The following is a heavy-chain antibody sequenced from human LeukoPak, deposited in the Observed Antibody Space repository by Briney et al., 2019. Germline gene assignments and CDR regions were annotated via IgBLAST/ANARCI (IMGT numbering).Heavy chain of an antibody. CDR1: GFTFSSYG. Sequence: GGSLRLSCAASGFTFSSYGMHWVRQAPGKGLEWVAVIWYDGSNKYYADSVKGRFTISRDNSKNTLYLQMNSLRAEDTAVYYCARGDSRSNSWYEAFDIWGLGTMVTVSS. CDR3: ARGDSRSNSWYEAFDI. D-gene: IGHD6-13*01. CDR2: IWYDGSNK. J-gene: IGHJ3*02. V-gene: IGHV3-33*01.